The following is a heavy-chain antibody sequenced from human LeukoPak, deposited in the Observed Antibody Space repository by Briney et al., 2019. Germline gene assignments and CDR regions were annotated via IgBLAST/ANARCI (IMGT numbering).Heavy chain of an antibody. V-gene: IGHV3-30*03. CDR1: GFIFSDYG. D-gene: IGHD5-12*01. CDR2: IAYDGNNT. Sequence: GGSLRLSCVASGFIFSDYGIQWVRQAPGKGLEWVAVIAYDGNNTYYGDSVRGRFIISRDDSKNTLYVEMNSLRLDDTAIYYCARGPPTSRSGAHFDYWGQGSLVTVSP. J-gene: IGHJ4*02. CDR3: ARGPPTSRSGAHFDY.